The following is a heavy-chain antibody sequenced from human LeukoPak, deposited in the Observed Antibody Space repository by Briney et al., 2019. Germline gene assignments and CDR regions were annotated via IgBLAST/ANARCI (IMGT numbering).Heavy chain of an antibody. CDR2: IIPIFGTA. J-gene: IGHJ6*03. CDR1: GGTFSSYA. D-gene: IGHD3-3*01. Sequence: ASVKVSCKASGGTFSSYAISWVRQAPGQGLEWMGGIIPIFGTANYAQKFQGRVTITADESTSTAYMELSSLRSEDTAVYYCARGGSYDFWSGYYYYYYYMDVWGKGTTVTVSS. V-gene: IGHV1-69*13. CDR3: ARGGSYDFWSGYYYYYYYMDV.